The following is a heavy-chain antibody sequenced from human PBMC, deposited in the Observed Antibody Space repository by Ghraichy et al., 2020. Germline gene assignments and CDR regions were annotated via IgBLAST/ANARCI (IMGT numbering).Heavy chain of an antibody. Sequence: ETLSLTCAASGFTFSSYAMNWVRQAPGKGLEWVSVISGNGGSTYYADSVKGRFTISRDNSESTLYLQMNSLRAEDTAIYYCAKEDPSWYAYFDYWGQGTLVTVSS. V-gene: IGHV3-23*01. D-gene: IGHD6-13*01. CDR1: GFTFSSYA. J-gene: IGHJ4*02. CDR2: ISGNGGST. CDR3: AKEDPSWYAYFDY.